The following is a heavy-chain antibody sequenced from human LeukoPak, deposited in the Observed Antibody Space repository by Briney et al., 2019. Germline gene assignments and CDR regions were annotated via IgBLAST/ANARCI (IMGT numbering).Heavy chain of an antibody. D-gene: IGHD5-18*01. CDR3: AMSSYGFNWFDP. Sequence: ASVKVSCKASGYTFTGYYMHWVRQAPGQGLEWMGWINPNSGGTNYAQKFQGRVTMTRDTSISTAYMELSRLRSDDTAVYYCAMSSYGFNWFDPWGQGTLVTVSS. CDR2: INPNSGGT. J-gene: IGHJ5*02. V-gene: IGHV1-2*02. CDR1: GYTFTGYY.